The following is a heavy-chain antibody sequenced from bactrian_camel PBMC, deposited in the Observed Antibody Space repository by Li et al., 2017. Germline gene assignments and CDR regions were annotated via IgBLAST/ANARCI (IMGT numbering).Heavy chain of an antibody. V-gene: IGHV3-2*01. CDR1: GLTFSNYY. D-gene: IGHD5*01. Sequence: HVQLVESGGGLVQPGGSLRLPCAASGLTFSNYYTNWVRQAPGKGLEWVSSIYSDGSTYCADSVKGRFTISRDNGKNTLFLQMNSLKTEDMAMYYCAKQRFVPSGLGQGTQVTVS. CDR2: IYSDGST. J-gene: IGHJ4*01.